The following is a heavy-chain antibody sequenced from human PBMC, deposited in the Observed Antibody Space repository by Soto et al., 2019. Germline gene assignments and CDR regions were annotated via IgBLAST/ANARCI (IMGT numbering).Heavy chain of an antibody. D-gene: IGHD6-19*01. CDR3: ARGRGAYSSGWYVGYFDY. V-gene: IGHV4-4*03. CDR1: GGSIRSSKW. CDR2: IYHSGST. Sequence: PETLSPTCSLSGGSIRSSKWWSWVRQPPGKGLEWIGAIYHSGSTNYNPSLKRRVTISVDKSKNQFSLKLSSVTAADTAVYYCARGRGAYSSGWYVGYFDYWGPGTLVPVSS. J-gene: IGHJ4*02.